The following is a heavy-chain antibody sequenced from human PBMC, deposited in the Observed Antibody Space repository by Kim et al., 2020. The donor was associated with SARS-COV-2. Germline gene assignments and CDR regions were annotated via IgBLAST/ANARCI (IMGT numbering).Heavy chain of an antibody. CDR2: IYDSESV. CDR3: ARSGYYYKSEFYY. D-gene: IGHD1-26*01. J-gene: IGHJ4*02. V-gene: IGHV4-4*09. CDR1: GGSITNYY. Sequence: SETLSLTCTVSGGSITNYYWSWIRQPPGKRLEWIGYIYDSESVTYNPSLKSRVTMSEDTSKNHFSLKLTSVTAADTAMYYCARSGYYYKSEFYYWGQGIL.